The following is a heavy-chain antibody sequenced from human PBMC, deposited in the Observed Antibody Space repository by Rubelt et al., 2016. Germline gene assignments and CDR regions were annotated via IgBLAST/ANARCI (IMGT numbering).Heavy chain of an antibody. V-gene: IGHV4-34*01. D-gene: IGHD6-13*01. J-gene: IGHJ6*02. CDR1: GGSFSGYY. Sequence: QVQLQQWGAGLLKPSETLSLTCAVYGGSFSGYYWSWIRQPPGKGLEWIGEINHSGSTNYNPSLKRRVTIAAEKSKSQFSLKLSSVTAADTAVYYCARGRRGSSSWLGRDYYGMDVWGQGTTVTVSS. CDR3: ARGRRGSSSWLGRDYYGMDV. CDR2: INHSGST.